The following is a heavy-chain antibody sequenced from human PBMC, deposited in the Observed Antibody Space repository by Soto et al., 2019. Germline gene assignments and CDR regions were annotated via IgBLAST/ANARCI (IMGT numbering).Heavy chain of an antibody. CDR2: IHPSGGDT. CDR1: GYTSTKYY. Sequence: QVQLVQSGAEVMKPGASVKVSCKASGYTSTKYYIHWVRQAPGQGLEWMGRIHPSGGDTTYAQDFQGRVTMTRDTSTSTFYMDLSSLRSEDTAVYYCTSRLAGDFGVWGQGTTVTVS. D-gene: IGHD3-3*01. V-gene: IGHV1-46*03. CDR3: TSRLAGDFGV. J-gene: IGHJ6*02.